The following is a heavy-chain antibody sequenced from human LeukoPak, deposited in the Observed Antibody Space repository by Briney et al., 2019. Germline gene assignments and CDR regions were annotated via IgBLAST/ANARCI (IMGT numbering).Heavy chain of an antibody. V-gene: IGHV1-8*01. CDR1: GYTFTSYD. J-gene: IGHJ5*02. D-gene: IGHD5-18*01. CDR3: VTYRQVMLPFEA. Sequence: ASVKVSCKASGYTFTSYDINWARQATGQGLEWMGWMNPNSGNTGYAQKFQGRVTMTRNTSISTAYMELNSLRAEDTAIYYCVTYRQVMLPFEAWGQGTLVTVSS. CDR2: MNPNSGNT.